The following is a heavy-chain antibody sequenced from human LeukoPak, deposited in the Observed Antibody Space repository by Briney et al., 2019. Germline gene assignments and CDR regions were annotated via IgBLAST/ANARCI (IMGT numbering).Heavy chain of an antibody. CDR2: IYYSGST. CDR3: ARVRGRTPTARATSYYGMDV. D-gene: IGHD2-15*01. V-gene: IGHV4-59*01. J-gene: IGHJ6*02. CDR1: GGSISSYY. Sequence: SETLSLTCTVSGGSISSYYWSWIRQPPGKGLEWIGYIYYSGSTNYNPSLKSRVTISVDTSKNQFSLKLSSVTAADTAVYYCARVRGRTPTARATSYYGMDVWGQGTTVTVSS.